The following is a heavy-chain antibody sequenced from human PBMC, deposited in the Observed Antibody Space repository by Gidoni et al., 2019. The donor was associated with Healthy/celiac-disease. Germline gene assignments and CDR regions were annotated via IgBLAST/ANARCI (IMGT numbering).Heavy chain of an antibody. J-gene: IGHJ4*02. CDR2: IYYSGST. CDR3: ARGGTGLLHY. Sequence: QVQLQESGPGLVKPSETLSLTCTVSGGSISSYYWSWIRQPPGKGLECIGYIYYSGSTNYNPSLKSRVTISVDTSKNQFSLKLSSVTAADTAVYYCARGGTGLLHYWGQGTLVTVSS. V-gene: IGHV4-59*01. CDR1: GGSISSYY. D-gene: IGHD3-22*01.